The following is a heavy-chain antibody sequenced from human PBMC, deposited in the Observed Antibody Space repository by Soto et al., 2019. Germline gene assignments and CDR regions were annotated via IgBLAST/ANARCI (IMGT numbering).Heavy chain of an antibody. D-gene: IGHD3-10*01. Sequence: QVQLQESGPGLVKPSQTLSLTCTVSGGSISSAGYNWSWIRQHPGTGLEWFGYIYYSGSTYYNPSLKRPVTISVHTSKNQFSLTLSSVTAADTAVYECARYGSGSYYPANFDYWGQVTLGTVSS. V-gene: IGHV4-31*01. CDR3: ARYGSGSYYPANFDY. CDR1: GGSISSAGYN. J-gene: IGHJ4*02. CDR2: IYYSGST.